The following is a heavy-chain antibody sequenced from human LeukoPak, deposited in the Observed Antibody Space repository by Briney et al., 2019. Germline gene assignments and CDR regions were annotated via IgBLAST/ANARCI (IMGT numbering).Heavy chain of an antibody. CDR1: GGSISSYY. J-gene: IGHJ6*02. CDR3: ARHHSIAAAGTNYYYGMDV. CDR2: IYYSGST. D-gene: IGHD6-13*01. Sequence: SETLSLTCTVSGGSISSYYWSWIRQPPGKGLEWIGYIYYSGSTNYNPSLKSRVTISVDTSKNQFSLKLSSVTAADTAVYYCARHHSIAAAGTNYYYGMDVWGQGTTVTVSS. V-gene: IGHV4-59*08.